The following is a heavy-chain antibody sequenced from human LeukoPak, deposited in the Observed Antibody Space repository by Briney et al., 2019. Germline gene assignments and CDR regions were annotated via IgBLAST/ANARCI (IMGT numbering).Heavy chain of an antibody. CDR3: ARISRGWNYADY. CDR2: IYYSGST. D-gene: IGHD6-19*01. V-gene: IGHV4-39*01. Sequence: PSETLSLTCTVSGGSISSSSYYWGWIRQPPGKGLEWIGSIYYSGSTYYNPSLKSRVTISVDTSKNQFSLKLSSVTAADTAVYYCARISRGWNYADYWGQGTLVTVSS. J-gene: IGHJ4*02. CDR1: GGSISSSSYY.